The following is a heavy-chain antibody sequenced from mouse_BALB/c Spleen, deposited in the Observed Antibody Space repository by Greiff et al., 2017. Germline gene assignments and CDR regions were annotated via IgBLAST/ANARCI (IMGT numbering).Heavy chain of an antibody. Sequence: EVKLVESGGGLVKPGGSLKLSCAASGFTFSSYAMSWVRQSPEKRLEWVAEISSGGSYTYYPDTVTGRFTISRDNAKNTLYLEMSSLRSEDTAMYYCARDQDGGYAMDDWGQGTSVTVSS. CDR3: ARDQDGGYAMDD. CDR1: GFTFSSYA. CDR2: ISSGGSYT. D-gene: IGHD1-1*01. V-gene: IGHV5-9-4*01. J-gene: IGHJ4*01.